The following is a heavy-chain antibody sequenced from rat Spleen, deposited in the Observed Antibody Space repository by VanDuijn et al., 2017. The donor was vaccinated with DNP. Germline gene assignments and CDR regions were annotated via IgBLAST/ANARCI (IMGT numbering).Heavy chain of an antibody. Sequence: EVQLVETGGGLVQPGRSLKLSCVASGFTFSNYWMYWIRQAPGKGLEWVSSIKTDGGDTYYSDSVKGRFTISRDNAENTVYLQMNSLRSEDTATYYCTNPLLKWGQGVMVTVSS. V-gene: IGHV5-58*01. J-gene: IGHJ2*01. CDR1: GFTFSNYW. CDR3: TNPLLK. CDR2: IKTDGGDT. D-gene: IGHD3-1*01.